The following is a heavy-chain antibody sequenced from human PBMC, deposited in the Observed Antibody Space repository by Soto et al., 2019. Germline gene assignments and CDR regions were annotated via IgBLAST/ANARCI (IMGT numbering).Heavy chain of an antibody. Sequence: DVQLTESGGGLVQPGGSLRLSCGASGFSFGSDWMAWVRQAPGKGLEWVANIRKDGSQEHYVDSVRGRFSVSRDNAKDSLYLQMNSLRLEDTAVYYCTRDANYRDDSAYYDVFDIWGQGTTVTVSS. V-gene: IGHV3-7*05. J-gene: IGHJ3*02. D-gene: IGHD3-16*01. CDR1: GFSFGSDW. CDR2: IRKDGSQE. CDR3: TRDANYRDDSAYYDVFDI.